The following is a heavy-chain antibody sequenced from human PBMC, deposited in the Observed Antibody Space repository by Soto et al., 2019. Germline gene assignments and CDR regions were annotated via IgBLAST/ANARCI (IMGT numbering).Heavy chain of an antibody. CDR2: ITGSGGST. CDR1: GFTFSNYA. D-gene: IGHD4-17*01. V-gene: IGHV3-23*01. Sequence: EMQLLESGGGLVQPGGSLRLSCAASGFTFSNYAMSWVRQAPGKGLEWVSAITGSGGSTFYADSVKGRFTISRDNSENTLLLQMNSLRVDDTAMYYCAKGWMATVTYSDYWGQGTLVTVSS. J-gene: IGHJ4*02. CDR3: AKGWMATVTYSDY.